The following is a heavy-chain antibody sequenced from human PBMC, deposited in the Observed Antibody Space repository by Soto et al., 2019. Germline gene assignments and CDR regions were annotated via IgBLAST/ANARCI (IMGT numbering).Heavy chain of an antibody. CDR1: GYSFTSYW. V-gene: IGHV5-51*01. D-gene: IGHD3-9*01. Sequence: GESLKISCKGSGYSFTSYWIGWVRQMPGKGLEWMGIIYPGDSDTRYSPSFQGQVTISADKSISTAYLQWSSLKASDTAMYYCARGGMYYDILTGPSPYYYYGMDVWGQGTTVTVSS. CDR3: ARGGMYYDILTGPSPYYYYGMDV. CDR2: IYPGDSDT. J-gene: IGHJ6*02.